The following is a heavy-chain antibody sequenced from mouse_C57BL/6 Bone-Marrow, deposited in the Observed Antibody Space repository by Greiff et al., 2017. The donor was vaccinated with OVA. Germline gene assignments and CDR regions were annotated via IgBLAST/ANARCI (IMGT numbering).Heavy chain of an antibody. Sequence: QVQLKESGPELVKPGASVKISCKASGYSFTSYYIHWVKQRPGQGLEWIGWIYPGSGNTKYNEKFKGKATLTADTSSSTAYMQLSSLTSEYSAVYYCARGIYYGSTTRAMDYWGQGTSVTVSS. D-gene: IGHD1-1*01. CDR2: IYPGSGNT. J-gene: IGHJ4*01. CDR3: ARGIYYGSTTRAMDY. V-gene: IGHV1-66*01. CDR1: GYSFTSYY.